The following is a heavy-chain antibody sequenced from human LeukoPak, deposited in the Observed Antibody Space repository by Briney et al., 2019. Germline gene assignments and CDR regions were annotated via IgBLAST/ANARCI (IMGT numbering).Heavy chain of an antibody. CDR1: GGSISSSSYY. CDR3: ARKDSGWSLRIDY. J-gene: IGHJ4*02. CDR2: IYCSGST. D-gene: IGHD6-19*01. Sequence: SSETLSLTCTVSGGSISSSSYYWGWIRQPPGKGLEWIGSIYCSGSTYYNPSLKSRVTISVDTSKNQFSLKLSSVTAADTAVYYCARKDSGWSLRIDYWGQGTLVTVSS. V-gene: IGHV4-39*01.